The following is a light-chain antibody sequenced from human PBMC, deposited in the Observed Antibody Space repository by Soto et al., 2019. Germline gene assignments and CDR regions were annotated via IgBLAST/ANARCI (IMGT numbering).Light chain of an antibody. Sequence: DIQMTQSPFSLSASVGYRVTITCRASQSISRDLNWYQQKPGKAPNLLMHAASTLQSGVPSRFSGSGSGTDFTLTISSLQPEDVATYYCQKYNSAPLTFGGGTKVDIK. CDR3: QKYNSAPLT. V-gene: IGKV1-27*01. J-gene: IGKJ4*01. CDR1: QSISRD. CDR2: AAS.